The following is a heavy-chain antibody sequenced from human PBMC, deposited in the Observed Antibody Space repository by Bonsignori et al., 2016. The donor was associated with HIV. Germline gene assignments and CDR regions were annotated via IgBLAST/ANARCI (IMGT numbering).Heavy chain of an antibody. CDR3: TRDGPVPSQHAFDI. D-gene: IGHD3-10*01. J-gene: IGHJ3*02. V-gene: IGHV3-49*04. CDR1: GFIFADYA. CDR2: IRSKAYGGTT. Sequence: GGSLRLSCTASGFIFADYAMSWVRQAPGKGLEWVGFIRSKAYGGTTEYAASVKGRFTISRDDSKSIAYLQMNSLKTEDTAVYYCTRDGPVPSQHAFDIWGRGTMVTVSS.